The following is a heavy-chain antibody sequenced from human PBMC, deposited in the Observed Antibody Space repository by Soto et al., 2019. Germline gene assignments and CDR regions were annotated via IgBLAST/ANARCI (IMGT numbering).Heavy chain of an antibody. CDR2: IWYDGSNK. J-gene: IGHJ3*02. D-gene: IGHD2-21*01. Sequence: GGSLRLSCAASGFTFSSYGMHWVRQAPGKGLEWVVVIWYDGSNKYYADSVKGRFTISRDNSKNTLYLQMNSLRAEDTAVYYCARDRGDWAFDIWGQGTMVTVSS. CDR1: GFTFSSYG. CDR3: ARDRGDWAFDI. V-gene: IGHV3-33*01.